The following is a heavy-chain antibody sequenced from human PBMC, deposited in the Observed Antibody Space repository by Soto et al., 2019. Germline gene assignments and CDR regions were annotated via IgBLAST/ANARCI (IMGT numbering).Heavy chain of an antibody. D-gene: IGHD2-2*01. Sequence: XGSLRLTCSASGFTFSDEHMSWVRQVPGKGLEWVSGISGGGSYIFYADSVQGRFSISRDNPKNSLFLEMNSLRVEDTAVYYCARDSDCHSTSCFFPPHVWGQGTTVTVSS. J-gene: IGHJ6*02. V-gene: IGHV3-21*06. CDR2: ISGGGSYI. CDR3: ARDSDCHSTSCFFPPHV. CDR1: GFTFSDEH.